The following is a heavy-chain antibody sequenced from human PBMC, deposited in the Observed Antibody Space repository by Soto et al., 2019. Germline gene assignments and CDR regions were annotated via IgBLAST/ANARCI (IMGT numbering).Heavy chain of an antibody. J-gene: IGHJ5*02. Sequence: EVQLLESGGGLVQPGGSLRLSCAASGFTFSNYAMSWVRQSPGKGLEWVSTISNSGSTTFYADSVKGRFTISRDNSKDTLYLQMNSLRAEDTAESYCAKKVIAAPRNNWYDPWGQGTLVTVSS. CDR1: GFTFSNYA. D-gene: IGHD6-13*01. CDR3: AKKVIAAPRNNWYDP. V-gene: IGHV3-23*01. CDR2: ISNSGSTT.